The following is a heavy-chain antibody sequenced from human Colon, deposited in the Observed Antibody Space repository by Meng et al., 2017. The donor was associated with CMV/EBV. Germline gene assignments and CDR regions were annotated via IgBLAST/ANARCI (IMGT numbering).Heavy chain of an antibody. D-gene: IGHD3-10*01. Sequence: KASGGACSNFAIDWVRQAPGQGLEWMGGIIPLVDMANYAQNFQARVTITADKLTSTAYMELSSLRSEDTAVYYCARRGDYYGSNWFDPWGQGTLVTVSS. CDR3: ARRGDYYGSNWFDP. CDR1: GGACSNFA. CDR2: IIPLVDMA. V-gene: IGHV1-69*10. J-gene: IGHJ5*02.